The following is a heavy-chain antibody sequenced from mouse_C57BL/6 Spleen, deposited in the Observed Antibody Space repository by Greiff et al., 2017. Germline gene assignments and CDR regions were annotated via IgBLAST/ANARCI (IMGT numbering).Heavy chain of an antibody. CDR1: GFTFTDYY. CDR2: IRNKDNGYTT. CDR3: ARSPYYYAMDY. Sequence: EVKLMESGGGLVQPGGSLSLSCAASGFTFTDYYMSWVRQPPGKALEWLGFIRNKDNGYTTEYSASVKGRFTISRDNSQSILYLQMNALRAEDSATYYCARSPYYYAMDYWGQGTSVTVSS. J-gene: IGHJ4*01. V-gene: IGHV7-3*01.